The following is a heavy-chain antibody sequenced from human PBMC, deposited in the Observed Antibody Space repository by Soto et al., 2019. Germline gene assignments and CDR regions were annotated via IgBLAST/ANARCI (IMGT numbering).Heavy chain of an antibody. CDR2: IYYSGST. CDR1: GVSISGYY. Sequence: SETLSLXCTVSGVSISGYYWSWIRQPPGKGLEWIGYIYYSGSTNYNPSLKSRVTISVDTSKNQFSLKLSSVSAADTAVYYCARAILEGHYYMDVWGKGTTVTVS. CDR3: ARAILEGHYYMDV. V-gene: IGHV4-59*01. J-gene: IGHJ6*03.